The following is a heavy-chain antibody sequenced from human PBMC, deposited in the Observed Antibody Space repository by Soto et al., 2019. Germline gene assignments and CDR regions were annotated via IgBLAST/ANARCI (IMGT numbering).Heavy chain of an antibody. J-gene: IGHJ5*02. Sequence: ASVKVSCKTSGYTFTDYSIHWVRQAPGQGLEWMGWTNPNSGGSNYIQKFQGRVTMTRDTSISTAYMELSRLRSDDTAVYYCALGPSYVYVWGRSVIRGFDPSAQGTLVPDSS. CDR3: ALGPSYVYVWGRSVIRGFDP. V-gene: IGHV1-2*02. CDR1: GYTFTDYS. CDR2: TNPNSGGS. D-gene: IGHD3-16*01.